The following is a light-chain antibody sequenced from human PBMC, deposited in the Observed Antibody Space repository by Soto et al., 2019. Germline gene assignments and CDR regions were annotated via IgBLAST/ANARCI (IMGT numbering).Light chain of an antibody. CDR1: QSVSSSY. Sequence: EIVLTQSKGTLSLSPGEIATLSCIASQSVSSSYLAWYQQKPGQAPRLLIYGASSRATGIPDRFSGSGSGTDFTLTISRLEPEDFAVYYCQQYGSSPGTFGQGTKVDIK. CDR2: GAS. J-gene: IGKJ1*01. CDR3: QQYGSSPGT. V-gene: IGKV3-20*01.